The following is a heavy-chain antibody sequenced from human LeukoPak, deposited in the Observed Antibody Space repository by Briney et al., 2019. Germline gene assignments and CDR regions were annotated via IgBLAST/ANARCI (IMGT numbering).Heavy chain of an antibody. CDR1: GFTVSGNY. CDR2: IYSGGST. V-gene: IGHV3-53*01. CDR3: ARSSGPDAPDY. J-gene: IGHJ4*02. D-gene: IGHD7-27*01. Sequence: GGSLRLSCAAPGFTVSGNYMSWVRQAPGKGLEWVSIIYSGGSTSYADSVKGRFTISRDNSKNTLYLQMNSLRAEDTAVYYCARSSGPDAPDYWGQGTLVTVSS.